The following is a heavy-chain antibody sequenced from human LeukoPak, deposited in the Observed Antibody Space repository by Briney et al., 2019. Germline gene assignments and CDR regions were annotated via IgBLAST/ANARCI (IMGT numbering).Heavy chain of an antibody. J-gene: IGHJ4*02. Sequence: SGGSLRLSCAASGFTFSSYSMNWVRQAPGKGLEWVSSISSSSSYMYYADSVKGRFTISRDNAKNSLYLQMNSLRAEDTAVYYCARDLPNYYGSGSTFDYWGQGTLVTVSS. D-gene: IGHD3-10*01. CDR3: ARDLPNYYGSGSTFDY. CDR1: GFTFSSYS. CDR2: ISSSSSYM. V-gene: IGHV3-21*01.